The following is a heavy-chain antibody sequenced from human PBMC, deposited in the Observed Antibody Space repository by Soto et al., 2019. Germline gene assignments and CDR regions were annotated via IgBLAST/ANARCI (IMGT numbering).Heavy chain of an antibody. J-gene: IGHJ3*02. D-gene: IGHD3-10*01. CDR3: ARAYYGSGSSNDAFDI. V-gene: IGHV4-31*03. CDR1: GGSISNGGYC. Sequence: SETLSLTCTVSGGSISNGGYCWSWIRQHPGKGLEWIGYIYYSGSTYYNPSLKSRVTISVDTSKNQFSLKLSSVTAADTAVYYCARAYYGSGSSNDAFDIWGQGTMVTVSS. CDR2: IYYSGST.